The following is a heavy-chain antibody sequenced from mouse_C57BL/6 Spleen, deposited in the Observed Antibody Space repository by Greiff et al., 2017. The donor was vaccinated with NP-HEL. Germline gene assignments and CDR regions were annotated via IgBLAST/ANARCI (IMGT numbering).Heavy chain of an antibody. CDR3: ARHGRYYYGSSSYWYFDV. D-gene: IGHD1-1*01. J-gene: IGHJ1*03. CDR2: FYPGSGSI. V-gene: IGHV1-62-2*01. Sequence: QVQLKQSGAELVKPGASAKLSCKASGYTFTEYTIHWVKQRSGQGLEWIGWFYPGSGSIKYNEKFKDKATLTADKSSSTVYMELSRLTSEDSAVYFCARHGRYYYGSSSYWYFDVWGTGTTVTVSS. CDR1: GYTFTEYT.